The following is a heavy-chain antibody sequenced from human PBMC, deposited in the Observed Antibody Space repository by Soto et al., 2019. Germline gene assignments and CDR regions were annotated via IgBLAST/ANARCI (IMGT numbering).Heavy chain of an antibody. Sequence: EVQLVESGGGLVKPGGSLRLSCAASGITFIYAWMDWVRHAPGKRLEWVGRIKSQAGGGTIDYAAPVKGRFTISRDDSKNTVYLQMDSLKTEDTAVYYCTHVFSVAHPYSYFWGQGTLATVSS. V-gene: IGHV3-15*07. J-gene: IGHJ4*02. CDR3: THVFSVAHPYSYF. CDR1: GITFIYAW. CDR2: IKSQAGGGTI. D-gene: IGHD3-3*01.